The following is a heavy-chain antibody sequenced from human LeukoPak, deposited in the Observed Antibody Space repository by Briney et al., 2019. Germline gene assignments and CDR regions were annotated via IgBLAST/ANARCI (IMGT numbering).Heavy chain of an antibody. CDR2: IDKDVRGK. D-gene: IGHD1-26*01. CDR1: GFTLSTSW. CDR3: ARDAGWGYYDL. V-gene: IGHV3-7*01. J-gene: IGHJ4*02. Sequence: GGSLRLSCVASGFTLSTSWATCVRQAPEEGLEGLANIDKDVRGKYYVHSMKGRFAISRDYASNSVFLQMDSLRAEDTSVYYCARDAGWGYYDLWGQGTPVTVSS.